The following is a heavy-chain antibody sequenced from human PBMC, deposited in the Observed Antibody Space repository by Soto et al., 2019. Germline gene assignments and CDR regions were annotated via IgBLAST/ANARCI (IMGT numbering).Heavy chain of an antibody. J-gene: IGHJ6*02. CDR1: GFTFSSYA. V-gene: IGHV3-23*01. D-gene: IGHD3-3*01. Sequence: GGSLRLSCAASGFTFSSYAMSWVRQAPGKGLEWVSVISGSGGSTYYADSVKGRFTISRDKSKSTLYLQMNSLRSEDTAVYYCARTRTISSRGSYYGMDVWGQGTTVTVSS. CDR2: ISGSGGST. CDR3: ARTRTISSRGSYYGMDV.